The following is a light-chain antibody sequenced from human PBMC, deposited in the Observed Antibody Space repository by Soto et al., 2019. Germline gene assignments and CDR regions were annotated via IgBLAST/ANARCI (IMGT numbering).Light chain of an antibody. Sequence: ILFTQSSGTLSLSPGERTTLSFRASQSISSRYLAWYQQKPGQAPRLLMYGVSSRATGTPDRFSGSGSGTDFTLTISRLEPEDFAVYHCQQYDSSPTFGQGTKVDIK. CDR1: QSISSRY. V-gene: IGKV3-20*01. CDR3: QQYDSSPT. CDR2: GVS. J-gene: IGKJ1*01.